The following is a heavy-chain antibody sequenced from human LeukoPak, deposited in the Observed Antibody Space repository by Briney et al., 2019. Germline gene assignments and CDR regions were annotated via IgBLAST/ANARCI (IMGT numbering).Heavy chain of an antibody. Sequence: SETLSLTCTVSGGSISSYYWNWIRQPPGKGLEWIGYIYYSGTTNYNPSLKSQVTISIDTPKNQFSLKLSSVTAADTAVYYCASARVVAYYYMDVWGTGTTVTVSS. CDR2: IYYSGTT. CDR3: ASARVVAYYYMDV. D-gene: IGHD3-22*01. CDR1: GGSISSYY. J-gene: IGHJ6*03. V-gene: IGHV4-59*01.